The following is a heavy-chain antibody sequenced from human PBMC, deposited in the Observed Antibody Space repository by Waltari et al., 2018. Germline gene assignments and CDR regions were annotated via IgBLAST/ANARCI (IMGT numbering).Heavy chain of an antibody. CDR1: GYTFGTYD. V-gene: IGHV1-46*01. J-gene: IGHJ4*02. CDR3: AREVGGTYCDY. CDR2: ISPDSGGT. D-gene: IGHD1-26*01. Sequence: QVQLVQSGAEVKKPGASVKISCKVSGYTFGTYDIHWVRQAPGQGLQWMGRISPDSGGTDYTQNFQGRVAMTRDTSTTTVYMELTSLESEDTAFYYCAREVGGTYCDYWGQGTLVTVSS.